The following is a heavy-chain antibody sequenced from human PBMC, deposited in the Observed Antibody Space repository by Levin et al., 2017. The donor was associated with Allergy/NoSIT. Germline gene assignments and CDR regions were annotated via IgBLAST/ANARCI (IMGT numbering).Heavy chain of an antibody. CDR1: GFIVSSNF. J-gene: IGHJ3*02. CDR2: LYSGGHT. V-gene: IGHV3-53*01. Sequence: GESLKISCAASGFIVSSNFMTWVRQPPGKGLEWVSVLYSGGHTYYADSVKGRFTISRDNSKNTLYLQMNSLRADDTAMYYCVTEIAVPEKGALDIWGQGTMVTVSS. D-gene: IGHD6-19*01. CDR3: VTEIAVPEKGALDI.